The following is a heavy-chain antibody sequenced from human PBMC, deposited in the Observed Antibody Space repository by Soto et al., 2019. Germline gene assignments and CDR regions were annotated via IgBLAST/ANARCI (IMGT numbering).Heavy chain of an antibody. V-gene: IGHV1-69*13. CDR1: GGTFSSYA. Sequence: ASVKVSCKASGGTFSSYAISWVRQAPGQGLEWMGGIIPIFGTANYAQKFQGRVTITADESTSTAYMELSSLRSEDTAVYYCARAWYSPWIQLWFDYWGQGTLVTVSS. D-gene: IGHD5-18*01. J-gene: IGHJ4*02. CDR2: IIPIFGTA. CDR3: ARAWYSPWIQLWFDY.